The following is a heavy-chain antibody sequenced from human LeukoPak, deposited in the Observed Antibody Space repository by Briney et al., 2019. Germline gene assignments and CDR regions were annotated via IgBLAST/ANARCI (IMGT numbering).Heavy chain of an antibody. V-gene: IGHV1-18*01. Sequence: GASVKVSCKTSGYTFTTYGISWVRQAPGHGLEWMGWISVYNGNTNYAQKFQGRVTMTEDTSTDTAYMELSSLRSEDTAVYYCATGQRYFDWFCMDVWGKGTTVTISS. CDR1: GYTFTTYG. D-gene: IGHD3-9*01. CDR2: ISVYNGNT. CDR3: ATGQRYFDWFCMDV. J-gene: IGHJ6*03.